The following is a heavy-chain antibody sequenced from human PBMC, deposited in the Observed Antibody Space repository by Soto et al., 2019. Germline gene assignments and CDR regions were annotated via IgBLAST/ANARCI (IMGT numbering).Heavy chain of an antibody. J-gene: IGHJ2*01. CDR1: GSTFSSYG. V-gene: IGHV3-23*01. CDR3: AKAAPVRFLEYLLLKGGWYFDL. CDR2: ISGSGGST. Sequence: GGSLRLSCAASGSTFSSYGMSWVRQAPGKGLEWVSAISGSGGSTFYADSVKGRFTVSRDNSKNTLYLQMNSLRAADTAVYYCAKAAPVRFLEYLLLKGGWYFDLWGRGTLVTVSS. D-gene: IGHD3-3*01.